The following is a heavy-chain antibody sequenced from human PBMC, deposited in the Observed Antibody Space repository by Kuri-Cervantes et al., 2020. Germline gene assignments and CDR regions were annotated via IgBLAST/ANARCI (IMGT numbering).Heavy chain of an antibody. CDR1: GFSFSDYY. CDR2: ISGSGGNM. CDR3: AREAKGPYYYYYMDV. J-gene: IGHJ6*03. Sequence: GESLKISCAVAGFSFSDYYMNWVRQAPGKGLEWVSSISGSGGNMYYADSMKGRFTISRDNSKNTLYLQMNSLRAEDTALYYCAREAKGPYYYYYMDVWGKGTTVTVSS. V-gene: IGHV3-23*01.